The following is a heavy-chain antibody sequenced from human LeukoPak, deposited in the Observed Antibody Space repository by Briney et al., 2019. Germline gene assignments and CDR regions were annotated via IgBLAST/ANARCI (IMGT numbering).Heavy chain of an antibody. CDR1: GFTFSNYG. D-gene: IGHD1-1*01. J-gene: IGHJ5*02. CDR3: AKDRTGTTRRDWLDP. V-gene: IGHV3-33*05. Sequence: GGSLRLSCAASGFTFSNYGMHWVRQAPGKGLEWVAVISYDGNKKYYADSVKGRFTISRDNSKNTLFLQMNSLRGEDTAVYYCAKDRTGTTRRDWLDPWGQGTLVTVSS. CDR2: ISYDGNKK.